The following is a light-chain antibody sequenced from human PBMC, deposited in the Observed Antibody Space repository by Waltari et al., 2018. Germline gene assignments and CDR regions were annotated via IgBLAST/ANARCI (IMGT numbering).Light chain of an antibody. CDR3: QQYYDTPLS. J-gene: IGKJ4*01. CDR1: QTIFYGSNNKNY. V-gene: IGKV4-1*01. CDR2: WAS. Sequence: DIVMTQSPDSLAVSLGARATINCKSSQTIFYGSNNKNYLAWYQQKPRQPPRLLLYWASTRESGVPDRFSGSGSGTDFTLTISSLQAEDVAVYYCQQYYDTPLSFGGGTKVEIK.